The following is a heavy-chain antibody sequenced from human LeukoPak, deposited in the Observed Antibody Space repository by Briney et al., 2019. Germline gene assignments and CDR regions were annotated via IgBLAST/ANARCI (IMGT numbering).Heavy chain of an antibody. Sequence: GGSLRLSCAASGFTFSSYAMSWVRQAPGKGLEWVSAISGSGGSTYYADSVKGRFTISRDNSKNTLYLQMNSLRAEDTGVYYCAKDLSSGSRRAYWGQGTLVTISS. CDR2: ISGSGGST. CDR3: AKDLSSGSRRAY. V-gene: IGHV3-23*01. D-gene: IGHD6-19*01. CDR1: GFTFSSYA. J-gene: IGHJ4*02.